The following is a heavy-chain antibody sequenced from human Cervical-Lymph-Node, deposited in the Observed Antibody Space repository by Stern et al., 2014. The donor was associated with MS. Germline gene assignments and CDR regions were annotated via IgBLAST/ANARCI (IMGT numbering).Heavy chain of an antibody. CDR3: ARDTSSPERSDW. CDR1: GFTASRDY. CDR2: ITNVGST. V-gene: IGHV3-53*01. J-gene: IGHJ4*02. Sequence: VQLGESGGGVIQPGGSLRLSCTASGFTASRDYMTWVRQAPGKGLEWVSLITNVGSTFCTDSVKGRFTISRDDSKNTVYLHMTSLRAEDAAMYYCARDTSSPERSDWWGQGTLVTVSS. D-gene: IGHD1-1*01.